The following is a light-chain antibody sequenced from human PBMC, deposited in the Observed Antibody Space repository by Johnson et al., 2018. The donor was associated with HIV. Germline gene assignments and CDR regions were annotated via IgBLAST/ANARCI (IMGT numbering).Light chain of an antibody. Sequence: SVLTQPPSVSAAPGQKVTISCSGGISNIGNNFVSWYQHLPGTAPKLLIYDNNNRPSRIHDRFSASKSGTSANLGITSLQTGDEAQYYCGTWDSSLSANVFGTGTKVTVL. V-gene: IGLV1-51*01. J-gene: IGLJ1*01. CDR3: GTWDSSLSANV. CDR1: ISNIGNNF. CDR2: DNN.